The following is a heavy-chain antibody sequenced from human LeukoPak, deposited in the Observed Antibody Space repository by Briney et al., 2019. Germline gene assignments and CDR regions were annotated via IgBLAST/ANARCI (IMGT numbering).Heavy chain of an antibody. CDR1: GFTFSSYW. V-gene: IGHV3-7*05. J-gene: IGHJ4*02. CDR3: GRDGGNRWFDF. D-gene: IGHD2-15*01. CDR2: IKQDGSEK. Sequence: GGSLRLSCAASGFTFSSYWMSWVRQAPGRGLEWVANIKQDGSEKYYVDSAKGRFTISRDNARNSLYLQMSSLRVDDTAVYYCGRDGGNRWFDFWGQGTLVTVSS.